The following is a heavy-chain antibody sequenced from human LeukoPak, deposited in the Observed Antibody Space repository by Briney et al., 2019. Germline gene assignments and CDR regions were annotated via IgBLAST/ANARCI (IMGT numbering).Heavy chain of an antibody. V-gene: IGHV3-30*02. CDR2: IRYDGSNK. J-gene: IGHJ4*02. D-gene: IGHD6-19*01. CDR1: GFTFSSYG. Sequence: PGGSLRLSCAASGFTFSSYGMHWVRQAQGKGLEWVAFIRYDGSNKYYADSVKGRFTISRVNSKNTLYLQMNSLRAEDTAVYYCAKDGGEAAVARYYFDYWGQGTLVTVSS. CDR3: AKDGGEAAVARYYFDY.